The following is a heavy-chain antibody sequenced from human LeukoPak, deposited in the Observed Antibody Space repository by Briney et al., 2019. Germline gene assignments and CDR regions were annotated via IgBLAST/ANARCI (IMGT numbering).Heavy chain of an antibody. J-gene: IGHJ6*02. CDR3: ARDDSLAYCGGDCYGMDV. V-gene: IGHV1-8*01. CDR1: GYTFTSYD. D-gene: IGHD2-21*01. CDR2: MNPNSGNT. Sequence: ASVKVSCMASGYTFTSYDINWVRQATGQGLEWMGWMNPNSGNTGCAQKFQGRVTMTRNTSISTAYMELSSLRSEDTAVYYCARDDSLAYCGGDCYGMDVWGQGTTVTVSS.